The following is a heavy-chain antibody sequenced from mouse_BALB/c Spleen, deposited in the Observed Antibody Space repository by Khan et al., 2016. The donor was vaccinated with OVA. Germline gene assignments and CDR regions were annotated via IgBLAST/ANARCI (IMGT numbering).Heavy chain of an antibody. J-gene: IGHJ2*01. CDR3: TRDRIDY. CDR2: INPTSGYT. CDR1: GYTFTTYW. Sequence: VQLQESGAERAKPGASVKMSCKASGYTFTTYWMHWVKQRPGQGPEWIGYINPTSGYTDYNEKFKDRATLSADKSSSTAYMQLSSLTSEDSAVYYCTRDRIDYWGQGTTLTVSS. V-gene: IGHV1-7*01.